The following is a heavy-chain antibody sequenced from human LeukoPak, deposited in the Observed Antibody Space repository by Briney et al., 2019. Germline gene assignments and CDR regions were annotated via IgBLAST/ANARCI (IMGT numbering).Heavy chain of an antibody. CDR1: GYTFTSYG. V-gene: IGHV1-18*01. J-gene: IGHJ4*02. D-gene: IGHD1-1*01. CDR2: ISAYNGNT. CDR3: ARLLGTWNTFDY. Sequence: GASVKVSCKASGYTFTSYGISWVRQAPGQGLGWMGWISAYNGNTNYAQKLQGRVTMTRDTSISTAYMELSRLRSDDTAVYYCARLLGTWNTFDYWGQGTLVTVSS.